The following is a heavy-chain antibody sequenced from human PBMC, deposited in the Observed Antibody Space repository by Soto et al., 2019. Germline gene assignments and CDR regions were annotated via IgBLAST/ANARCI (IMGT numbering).Heavy chain of an antibody. CDR1: GYTFTNFG. V-gene: IGHV1-18*01. Sequence: ASVKVSCKASGYTFTNFGISWVRQAPGQGLEWMGWISAYNGNTNYAQNFQGRVTMTTDTSTSTAYMELRSLRSDDTATYYCANRPPHPPYTTLWVDPGGQGTLVTVSS. CDR3: ANRPPHPPYTTLWVDP. D-gene: IGHD2-2*02. CDR2: ISAYNGNT. J-gene: IGHJ5*02.